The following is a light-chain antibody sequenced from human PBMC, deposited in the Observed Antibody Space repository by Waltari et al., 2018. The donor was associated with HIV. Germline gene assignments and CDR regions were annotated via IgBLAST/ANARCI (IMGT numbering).Light chain of an antibody. CDR2: RNN. CDR3: AAWDDSLSGVV. V-gene: IGLV1-47*01. J-gene: IGLJ2*01. Sequence: QSVLTQPPPASGTPGQRVTISCSGGRSNIGSNYVYWYQQLPGTAPKLRTYRNNQRPSGVPDRFSGSKSCTSASLAISGLRSEDEADYYCAAWDDSLSGVVFGGGTKLTVL. CDR1: RSNIGSNY.